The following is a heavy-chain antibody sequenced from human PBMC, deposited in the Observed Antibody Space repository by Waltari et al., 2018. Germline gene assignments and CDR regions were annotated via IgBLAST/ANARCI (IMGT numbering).Heavy chain of an antibody. CDR3: ANYYDSSGYALGWFDY. V-gene: IGHV1-69*01. CDR2: INPIFGTA. CDR1: GGTFSSYA. D-gene: IGHD3-22*01. Sequence: QVQLVQSGAEVKKPGSSVKVSCKASGGTFSSYAISWVRQAPGQGLEWMGGINPIFGTANYAQKFQGIVTITADESTSTAYMELGSPRSEDTAVYYCANYYDSSGYALGWFDYWGQGTLVTVSS. J-gene: IGHJ4*02.